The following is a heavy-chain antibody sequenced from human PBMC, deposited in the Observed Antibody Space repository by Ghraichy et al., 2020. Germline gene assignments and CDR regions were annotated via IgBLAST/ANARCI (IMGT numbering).Heavy chain of an antibody. CDR3: ARGGPGYSSGWIRYYYGMDV. Sequence: SETLSLTCAVYGGSFSGYYWSWIRQPPGKGLEWIGEINHSGSTNYNPSLKSRVTISVDTSKNQFSLKLSSVTAADTAVYYCARGGPGYSSGWIRYYYGMDVWGQGTTVTVSS. D-gene: IGHD6-19*01. CDR1: GGSFSGYY. CDR2: INHSGST. J-gene: IGHJ6*02. V-gene: IGHV4-34*01.